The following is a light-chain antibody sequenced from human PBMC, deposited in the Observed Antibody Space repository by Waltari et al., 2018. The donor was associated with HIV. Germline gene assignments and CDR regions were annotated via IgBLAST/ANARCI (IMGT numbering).Light chain of an antibody. V-gene: IGLV1-44*01. CDR1: SSTIGSHT. CDR3: AAWDDSLNGPV. Sequence: QSVLTQPPATSGTPGQRVTISCSGSSSTIGSHTVNWFQQLPGAAPTLLIYTDNQRPSGVPDRFSGSKSGTSASLAISGLQSEDEADYYCAAWDDSLNGPVFGGGTKLTVL. J-gene: IGLJ3*02. CDR2: TDN.